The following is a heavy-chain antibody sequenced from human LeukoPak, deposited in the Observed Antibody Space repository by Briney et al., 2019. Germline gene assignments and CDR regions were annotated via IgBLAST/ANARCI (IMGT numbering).Heavy chain of an antibody. CDR2: INHSGST. J-gene: IGHJ4*02. D-gene: IGHD6-6*01. CDR1: GGSFSGYY. CDR3: ARFYLDSSSPGFDY. V-gene: IGHV4-34*01. Sequence: SETLSLTCAVYGGSFSGYYWSWIRQPPGKGLEWIGEINHSGSTNYNPSLKSRVTISVDTSKNQFSLKLSSVTAAGTAVYYCARFYLDSSSPGFDYWGQGTLITVSS.